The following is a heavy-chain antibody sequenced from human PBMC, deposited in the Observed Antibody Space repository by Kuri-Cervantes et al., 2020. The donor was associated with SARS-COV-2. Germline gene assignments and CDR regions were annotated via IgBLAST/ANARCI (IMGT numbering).Heavy chain of an antibody. CDR3: APPVGGNSVPST. Sequence: GGSLRLSCAASGFTFSSYEMNWVRQAPGKGLEWVSYISSSGSTIYYADSVKGRFTISRDNAKNSLYLQMNSLRAEDTAVYYCAPPVGGNSVPSTWGQGTWSPSPQ. D-gene: IGHD4-23*01. CDR2: ISSSGSTI. CDR1: GFTFSSYE. V-gene: IGHV3-48*03. J-gene: IGHJ5*02.